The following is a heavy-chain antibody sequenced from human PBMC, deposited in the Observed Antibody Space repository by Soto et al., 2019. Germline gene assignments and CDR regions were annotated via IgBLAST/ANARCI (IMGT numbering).Heavy chain of an antibody. D-gene: IGHD3-16*01. CDR2: IYYSGST. CDR3: AREGFGWRAQGGGYYYYMDV. J-gene: IGHJ6*03. CDR1: GGSISSGGYY. Sequence: PSETLSLTCTVSGGSISSGGYYWSWIRQHPGKGLEWIGYIYYSGSTYYNPSLKSRVTISVDTSKNQFSLKLSSVTAADTAVYYCAREGFGWRAQGGGYYYYMDVWGKGTKVTVSS. V-gene: IGHV4-31*03.